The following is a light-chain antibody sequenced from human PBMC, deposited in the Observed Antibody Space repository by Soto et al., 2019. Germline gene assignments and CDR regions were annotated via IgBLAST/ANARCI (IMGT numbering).Light chain of an antibody. CDR3: LQLNTYPWT. J-gene: IGKJ1*01. CDR1: QALSNY. V-gene: IGKV1-9*01. Sequence: DIQLTQSPSVLSASVGDTVTITCRASQALSNYLAWYQQKPGKAPDLLIYSASTLQSGVPSRFSGSGSETEFTLTISSLQPEDVATYYCLQLNTYPWTFGQGTKVDIK. CDR2: SAS.